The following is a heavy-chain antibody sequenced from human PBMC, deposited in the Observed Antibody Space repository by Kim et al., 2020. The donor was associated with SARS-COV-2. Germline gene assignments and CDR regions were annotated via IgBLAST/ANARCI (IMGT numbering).Heavy chain of an antibody. CDR1: GFTFSTYA. Sequence: GGSLRLSCAASGFTFSTYAMSWVRQAPGEGLVWVSGISASGGSTYYADSVKGRFTISRGNSKNTLYLQMNSLRAEDTAVYYCAKAILPRGAVTGRTSYNYGLDVWGQGTTVTVSS. CDR2: ISASGGST. CDR3: AKAILPRGAVTGRTSYNYGLDV. J-gene: IGHJ6*02. V-gene: IGHV3-23*01. D-gene: IGHD6-19*01.